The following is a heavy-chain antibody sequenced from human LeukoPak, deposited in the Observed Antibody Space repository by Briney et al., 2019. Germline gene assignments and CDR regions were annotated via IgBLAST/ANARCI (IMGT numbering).Heavy chain of an antibody. CDR3: AKDSNWAFDY. CDR1: EFTFSRYG. D-gene: IGHD7-27*01. Sequence: GGSLRLSCGASEFTFSRYGMHWVRQAPGKGLEWVTYIRKDGSDKYYADSVKGRFTISRDSSKNMVYLQMNSLRAEDTAVYYCAKDSNWAFDYWGQGTLVSVSS. J-gene: IGHJ4*02. V-gene: IGHV3-30*02. CDR2: IRKDGSDK.